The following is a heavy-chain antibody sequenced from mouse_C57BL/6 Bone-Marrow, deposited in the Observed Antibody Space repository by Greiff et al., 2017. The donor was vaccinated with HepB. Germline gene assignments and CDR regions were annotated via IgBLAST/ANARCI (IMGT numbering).Heavy chain of an antibody. Sequence: EVLLVESGPGLVKPSQSLSLTCSVTGYSFTSGYYWYWIRQFPGNKLEWMGYISYDSSNNYNQSLKNRIPITRDTSKNHIFLKLNSVTTEDTAAYFCSSESLWLRREGVAWFAYWGQGTLVTVST. CDR2: ISYDSSN. J-gene: IGHJ3*01. CDR1: GYSFTSGYY. CDR3: SSESLWLRREGVAWFAY. D-gene: IGHD2-2*01. V-gene: IGHV3-6*01.